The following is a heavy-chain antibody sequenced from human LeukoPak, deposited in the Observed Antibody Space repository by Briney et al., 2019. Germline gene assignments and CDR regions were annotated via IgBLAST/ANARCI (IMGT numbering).Heavy chain of an antibody. V-gene: IGHV3-48*03. D-gene: IGHD6-19*01. CDR1: GFTFSSYE. CDR3: ARSLIAVAAYYFDY. J-gene: IGHJ4*02. Sequence: PGGSLRLSCAASGFTFSSYEMNWVRKAPGKGLEWVSYISSSGSTIYYADSVKGRFTISRDNAKNSLYLQMNSLRAEDTAVYYCARSLIAVAAYYFDYWGQGTLVTVSS. CDR2: ISSSGSTI.